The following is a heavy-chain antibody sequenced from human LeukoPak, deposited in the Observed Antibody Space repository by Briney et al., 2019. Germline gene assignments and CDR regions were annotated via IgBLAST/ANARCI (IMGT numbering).Heavy chain of an antibody. CDR3: ARGRRWLQLHYFDY. CDR2: IYYSGST. Sequence: PSETLSLTCTVSGGSISSSSYYWGWIRQPPGKGLEWIGYIYYSGSTNYNPSLKSRVTISIDTSKNQFSLKLTSVTAADTAVYYCARGRRWLQLHYFDYWGQGTLVTVSS. D-gene: IGHD5-24*01. J-gene: IGHJ4*02. V-gene: IGHV4-61*05. CDR1: GGSISSSSYY.